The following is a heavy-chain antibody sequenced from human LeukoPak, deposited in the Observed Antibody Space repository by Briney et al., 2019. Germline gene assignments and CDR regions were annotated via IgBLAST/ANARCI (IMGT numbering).Heavy chain of an antibody. V-gene: IGHV3-64*01. CDR2: ISSNGGST. D-gene: IGHD1-26*01. Sequence: PGGSLRLSCAASGFTFSSYAMNWVRQAPGKGLEYVSAISSNGGSTYYANSVKGRFTISRDNSENTLYLQMGSLRAEDMAVYYCARGRWELRGIDYWGQGTLVTVSS. CDR1: GFTFSSYA. CDR3: ARGRWELRGIDY. J-gene: IGHJ4*02.